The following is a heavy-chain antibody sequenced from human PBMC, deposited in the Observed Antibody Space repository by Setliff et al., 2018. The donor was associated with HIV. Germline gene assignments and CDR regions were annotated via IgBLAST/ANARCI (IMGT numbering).Heavy chain of an antibody. CDR3: TRAEQQLPYYYYYYGMDV. J-gene: IGHJ6*02. Sequence: SETLSLTCAVYGGSFSGYYWSWIRQPPGKGLEWIGEINHSGSTNYNPSLKSRVTISVDTSKNQFSLKLSSVTTADAAVYYCTRAEQQLPYYYYYYGMDVWGQGTTVTVSS. V-gene: IGHV4-34*01. CDR2: INHSGST. CDR1: GGSFSGYY. D-gene: IGHD6-13*01.